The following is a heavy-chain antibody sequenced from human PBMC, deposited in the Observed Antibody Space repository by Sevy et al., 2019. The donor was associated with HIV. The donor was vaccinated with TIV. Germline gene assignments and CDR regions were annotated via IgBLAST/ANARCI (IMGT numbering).Heavy chain of an antibody. CDR3: ARAARSIAAAEGFDY. D-gene: IGHD6-13*01. CDR1: GFTFSSYS. Sequence: GGSLRLSCAASGFTFSSYSMNWVRQAPGKGLEGVSSISSSSSYIYYADSVKGRFTISRDNAKNSLYLQMNSLRAEDTAVYYCARAARSIAAAEGFDYWGQGTLVTVSS. J-gene: IGHJ4*02. CDR2: ISSSSSYI. V-gene: IGHV3-21*01.